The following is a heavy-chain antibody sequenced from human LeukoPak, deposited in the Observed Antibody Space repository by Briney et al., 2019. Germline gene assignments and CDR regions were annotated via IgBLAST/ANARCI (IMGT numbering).Heavy chain of an antibody. J-gene: IGHJ4*02. Sequence: GGSLRLSCSASGFTFSSYWMHWVRQAPGKGLVWVSRINSHGSSTSYADSVKGRFTISRDNAKNTLYLQMNSLRAEDTAVYYCARDLRIAAAGNPYYFDYWGQGTLVTVSS. V-gene: IGHV3-74*01. CDR3: ARDLRIAAAGNPYYFDY. D-gene: IGHD6-13*01. CDR2: INSHGSST. CDR1: GFTFSSYW.